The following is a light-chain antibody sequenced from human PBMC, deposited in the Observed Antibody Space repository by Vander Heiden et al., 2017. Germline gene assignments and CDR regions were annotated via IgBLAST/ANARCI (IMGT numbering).Light chain of an antibody. CDR3: QQTYTTLGA. V-gene: IGKV1-39*01. J-gene: IGKJ3*01. Sequence: DIQMTQSPSSLSASVGDRVTITCRASQSIIRYLNWYQQKPGKAPKLLIFAASSLQSGVSSRFGGSGSGTEFTLTITSLQPEDFATYYCQQTYTTLGASGPGTKVDIK. CDR2: AAS. CDR1: QSIIRY.